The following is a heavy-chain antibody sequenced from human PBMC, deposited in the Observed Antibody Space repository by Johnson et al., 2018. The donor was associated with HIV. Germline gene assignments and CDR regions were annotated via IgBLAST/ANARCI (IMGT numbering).Heavy chain of an antibody. V-gene: IGHV3-7*03. CDR2: INKDGGEE. CDR1: GFTFSYAW. J-gene: IGHJ3*02. Sequence: VQLVESGGNLVKPGGSLRLSCAASGFTFSYAWMSWVRQAPGDRLERLTTINKDGGEEYYVDSVKGRFTISRDNARNSLYLQMNSLRVEDTAVYYCVRDVGALDIWGQGTMVTVSS. CDR3: VRDVGALDI.